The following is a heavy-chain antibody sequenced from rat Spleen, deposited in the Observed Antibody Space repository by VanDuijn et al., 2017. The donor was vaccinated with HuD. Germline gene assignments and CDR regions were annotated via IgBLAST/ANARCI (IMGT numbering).Heavy chain of an antibody. CDR2: ITYDGSST. Sequence: EVQLVESGGGLVQPGRSLKPSCAASGFTFSDYYMAWVRQAPKKGLEWVASITYDGSSTYYRDSVKGRFTISRDYAETTLYLQMDSLRSEDTATYFCTTRIITRYYWYFDFWGPGTMVTVSS. D-gene: IGHD1-6*01. J-gene: IGHJ1*01. V-gene: IGHV5-20*01. CDR1: GFTFSDYY. CDR3: TTRIITRYYWYFDF.